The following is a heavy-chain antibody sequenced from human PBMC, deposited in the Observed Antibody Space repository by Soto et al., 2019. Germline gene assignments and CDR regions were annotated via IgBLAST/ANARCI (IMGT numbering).Heavy chain of an antibody. Sequence: QVQLQESGPGLVKPSQTLSLTCTVSGGSISSGGYYWSWIRQHPGKGLEWIGYIYYSGSDYYNPSLKRRVTISADTSKNQFSLKLSSVTAADTAVYYCASVRCGSTSCYRFDYWGQGTLVTVSS. D-gene: IGHD2-2*01. CDR3: ASVRCGSTSCYRFDY. CDR1: GGSISSGGYY. J-gene: IGHJ4*02. CDR2: IYYSGSD. V-gene: IGHV4-31*03.